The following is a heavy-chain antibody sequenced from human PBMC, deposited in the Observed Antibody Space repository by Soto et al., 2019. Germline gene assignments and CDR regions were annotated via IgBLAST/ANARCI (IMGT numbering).Heavy chain of an antibody. Sequence: SVKVSGKASGGTFSSYAISWVRQAPGQGLEWMGGIIPIFGTANYAQKFQGRVTITADESTSTAYMELSSLRSEDTAVYYCARDSERTGYVARLNWFDPWGQGTLVTVSS. CDR3: ARDSERTGYVARLNWFDP. D-gene: IGHD2-2*01. V-gene: IGHV1-69*13. J-gene: IGHJ5*02. CDR2: IIPIFGTA. CDR1: GGTFSSYA.